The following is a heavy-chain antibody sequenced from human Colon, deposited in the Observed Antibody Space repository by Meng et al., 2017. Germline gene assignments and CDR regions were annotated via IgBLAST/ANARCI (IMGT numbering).Heavy chain of an antibody. D-gene: IGHD2-15*01. CDR1: GFTFSSYS. V-gene: IGHV3-21*01. Sequence: GESLKISCAASGFTFSSYSMNWVRQAPGKGLELVSSISSSSSYIYYADSVKGRFTISRDNAKNSLYLQMNSLRAEDTAVYYCARDASRGYCSGGSCYADYYGMDVWGQGTTVTVSS. J-gene: IGHJ6*02. CDR3: ARDASRGYCSGGSCYADYYGMDV. CDR2: ISSSSSYI.